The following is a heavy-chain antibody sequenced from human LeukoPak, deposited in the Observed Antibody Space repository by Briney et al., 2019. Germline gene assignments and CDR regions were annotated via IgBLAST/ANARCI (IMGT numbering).Heavy chain of an antibody. V-gene: IGHV4-59*01. J-gene: IGHJ5*02. CDR3: ARVVRGVVTSNWFDP. D-gene: IGHD2-21*02. Sequence: KPSETLSLTCTVSGDSLNTYYWTWIRQTPGKELEWIGFVASSGTSNYNPSLKSRVSISIDTSKNQLSLALTSVTPADTAVYYCARVVRGVVTSNWFDPWGQGTLVSVSS. CDR2: VASSGTS. CDR1: GDSLNTYY.